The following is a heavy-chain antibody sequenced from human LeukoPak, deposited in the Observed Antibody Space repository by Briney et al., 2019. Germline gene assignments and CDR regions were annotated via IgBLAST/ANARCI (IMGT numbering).Heavy chain of an antibody. V-gene: IGHV3-7*01. CDR2: IKYDGSET. J-gene: IGHJ3*02. CDR3: ARGGFMHALDI. Sequence: GGSLRLSCVASGFTFSNYWMSWVRQAPGKGLEWVANIKYDGSETDYVESVKGRFTISRDNAKNSLYLQMNSLSVEDTAMYYCARGGFMHALDIWGQGIKVTVSS. D-gene: IGHD3-16*01. CDR1: GFTFSNYW.